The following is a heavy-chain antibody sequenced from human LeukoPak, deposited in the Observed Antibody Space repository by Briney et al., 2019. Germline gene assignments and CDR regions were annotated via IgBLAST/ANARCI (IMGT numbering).Heavy chain of an antibody. CDR2: IYYSGST. Sequence: PSETLSLTCTVSGGSISSSSYYWGWIRQPPGKGLEWIGSIYYSGSTSYNASLRSRVTMSVDTFKNQFSLKLSSVTAADTAVHYCASPSPGFDPWGQGTLVTVSS. J-gene: IGHJ5*02. CDR3: ASPSPGFDP. CDR1: GGSISSSSYY. V-gene: IGHV4-39*07.